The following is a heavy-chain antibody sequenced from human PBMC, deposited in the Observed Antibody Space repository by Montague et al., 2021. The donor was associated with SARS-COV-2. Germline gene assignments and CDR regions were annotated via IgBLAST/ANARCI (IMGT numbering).Heavy chain of an antibody. CDR2: INHSGST. D-gene: IGHD3-10*01. CDR1: GGSFSGHY. CDR3: ARGARQGYGFRLGSFDY. J-gene: IGHJ4*02. V-gene: IGHV4-34*01. Sequence: SQTLSLTCAVYGGSFSGHYWNWIRQPPGKGLEWIGEINHSGSTNNNPSLKSRVTMSVDTSKNQFSLKLSSVTAADTAVYYCARGARQGYGFRLGSFDYWGQGTLVNVSS.